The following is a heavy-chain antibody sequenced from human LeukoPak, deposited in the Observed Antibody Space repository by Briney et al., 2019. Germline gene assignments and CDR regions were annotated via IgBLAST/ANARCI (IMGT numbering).Heavy chain of an antibody. CDR1: GASISSYY. J-gene: IGHJ4*02. Sequence: SETLSLTCTVSGASISSYYWSWIRQPPGKGLEWIGYIHYSGSTNYNSSLKSRVTISLDTSKNQFSLKLRSVTAADTGVYYCASIPAAIGFFGELYPFHYWGQGTLVTVSS. V-gene: IGHV4-59*01. CDR3: ASIPAAIGFFGELYPFHY. CDR2: IHYSGST. D-gene: IGHD3-10*01.